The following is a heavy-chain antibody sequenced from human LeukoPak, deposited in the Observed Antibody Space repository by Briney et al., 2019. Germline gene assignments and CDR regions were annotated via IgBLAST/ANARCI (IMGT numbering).Heavy chain of an antibody. CDR1: GYTFTGYY. V-gene: IGHV1-2*02. CDR2: INPNSGGT. Sequence: ASVKVSCKASGYTFTGYYMHWVRQAPGQGLEWMGWINPNSGGTNYARKFQGRVTMTRDTSISTAYMELSRLRSDDTAVYYCAKSPYEYYFDYWGQGTLVTVSS. D-gene: IGHD5-12*01. J-gene: IGHJ4*02. CDR3: AKSPYEYYFDY.